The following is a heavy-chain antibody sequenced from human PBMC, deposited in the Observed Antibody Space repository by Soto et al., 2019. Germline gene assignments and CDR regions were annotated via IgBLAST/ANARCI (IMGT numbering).Heavy chain of an antibody. CDR1: GYIFVNYG. D-gene: IGHD3-16*01. V-gene: IGHV1-18*01. CDR2: ISPYTGNT. Sequence: QVQLVQSGDEVKKPGASVKVSCKASGYIFVNYGIAWVRQAPGQGLEWMGWISPYTGNTHSATKVQGRLTMTTDTSTSTADIDLGSLTSDDTAVYYCVRVDNYVTPTPQDVWGQGTTVTVSS. CDR3: VRVDNYVTPTPQDV. J-gene: IGHJ6*02.